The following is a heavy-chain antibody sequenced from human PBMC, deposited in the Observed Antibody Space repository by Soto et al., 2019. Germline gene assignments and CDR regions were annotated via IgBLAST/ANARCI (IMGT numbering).Heavy chain of an antibody. CDR2: IIPIFGTA. D-gene: IGHD1-1*01. V-gene: IGHV1-69*13. CDR3: ATERNRSPWTSRGRSDGMDV. Sequence: GASVKVSCKASGGTFSSYAISWVRQAPGQGLEWMGGIIPIFGTANYAQKFQGRVTITADESTSTAYMELSSLRSEDTAVYYCATERNRSPWTSRGRSDGMDVWGQGTTVTVSS. CDR1: GGTFSSYA. J-gene: IGHJ6*02.